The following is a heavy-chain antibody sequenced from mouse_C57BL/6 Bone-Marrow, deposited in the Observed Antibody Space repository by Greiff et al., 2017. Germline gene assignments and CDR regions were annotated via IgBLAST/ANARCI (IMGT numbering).Heavy chain of an antibody. D-gene: IGHD1-1*01. CDR1: GYTFTSYW. J-gene: IGHJ4*01. Sequence: QVQLQQQSGAELVMPGASVKLSCKASGYTFTSYWMHWVKQRPGQGLEWIGEIDPSDSYTNYNQKFKGKSTLTVDKSSSTAYMQLSSLTSEDSAVYYCARSVVGAMDYWGQGTSVTVSS. CDR2: IDPSDSYT. V-gene: IGHV1-69*01. CDR3: ARSVVGAMDY.